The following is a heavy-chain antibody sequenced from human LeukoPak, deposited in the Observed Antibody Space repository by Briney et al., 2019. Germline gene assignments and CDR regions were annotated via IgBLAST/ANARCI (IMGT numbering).Heavy chain of an antibody. Sequence: GRSLRLSCAASGFPFSTYAMNWVRQAPGQGLEWVAVISFDEKDNFYADSVKGRFTISRDNSKNTLYPQMNSLRTDDTAVYYCARSFGYCSSTSCFGPFNFWGQGTRVTVSS. CDR1: GFPFSTYA. D-gene: IGHD2-2*01. V-gene: IGHV3-30*04. CDR2: ISFDEKDN. J-gene: IGHJ3*01. CDR3: ARSFGYCSSTSCFGPFNF.